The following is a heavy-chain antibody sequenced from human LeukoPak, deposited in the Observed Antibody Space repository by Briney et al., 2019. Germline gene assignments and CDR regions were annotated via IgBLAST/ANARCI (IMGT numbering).Heavy chain of an antibody. CDR2: INPSGGGT. D-gene: IGHD6-19*01. CDR1: GYTFTSYS. CDR3: ARDIAVAGWRAFDI. V-gene: IGHV1-46*01. J-gene: IGHJ3*02. Sequence: ASVKVSCKASGYTFTSYSMHWVRQAPGQGLEWMGKINPSGGGTTYAQKFQGRVTMTRDTSTSTIYMELSSLRSEDTAVYYCARDIAVAGWRAFDIWGQGTMVTVSS.